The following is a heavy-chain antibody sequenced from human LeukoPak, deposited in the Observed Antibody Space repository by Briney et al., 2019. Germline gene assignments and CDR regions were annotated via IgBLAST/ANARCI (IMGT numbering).Heavy chain of an antibody. Sequence: ASVKVSCKASGYTFTSYDINWVRQATGQGLEWMGWMNPNSGNTGYAQKFQGRVTMTRNTSISTAYMELSSLRSEDTAVYYCARGLGGGELQSWGMDVWGQGTTVTVSS. CDR2: MNPNSGNT. CDR3: ARGLGGGELQSWGMDV. D-gene: IGHD1-26*01. V-gene: IGHV1-8*01. CDR1: GYTFTSYD. J-gene: IGHJ6*02.